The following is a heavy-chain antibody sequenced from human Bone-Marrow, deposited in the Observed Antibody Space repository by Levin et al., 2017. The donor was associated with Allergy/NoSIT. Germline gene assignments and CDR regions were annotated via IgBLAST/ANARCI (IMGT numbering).Heavy chain of an antibody. Sequence: GGSLRLSCAASGFTFSSYWMTWVRQAPGKGLECVATIKHDGTGSFYADSVKGRFALSRDDAQNWVYLQMNSLRAEDTAVYYCARSSDGLDYWGQGTLVTVSS. CDR2: IKHDGTGS. CDR3: ARSSDGLDY. J-gene: IGHJ4*02. CDR1: GFTFSSYW. D-gene: IGHD5-24*01. V-gene: IGHV3-7*01.